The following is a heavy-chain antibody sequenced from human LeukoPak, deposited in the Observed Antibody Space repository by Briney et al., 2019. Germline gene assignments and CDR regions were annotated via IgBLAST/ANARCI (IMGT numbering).Heavy chain of an antibody. D-gene: IGHD3-3*01. CDR3: ARERRVLRFLEWLPYPYYFDY. CDR2: INHSGST. Sequence: SETLSLTCAVCGGSFSGYYWSWIRQPPGKGLEWIGEINHSGSTNYNPSLKSRVTISVDTSKNQFSLKLSSVTAADTAVYYCARERRVLRFLEWLPYPYYFDYWGQGTLVTVSS. CDR1: GGSFSGYY. V-gene: IGHV4-34*01. J-gene: IGHJ4*02.